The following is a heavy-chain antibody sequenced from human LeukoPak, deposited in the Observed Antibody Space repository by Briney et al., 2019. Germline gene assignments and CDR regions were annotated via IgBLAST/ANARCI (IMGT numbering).Heavy chain of an antibody. D-gene: IGHD2-2*01. CDR1: GFTFSSYA. V-gene: IGHV3-30-3*01. Sequence: GGSLILSYAASGFTFSSYAMHWVRQAPGKGLEWVAVISYDGSNKYYADSVKGRFTISRDNSKNTLYLQMNSLRAEDTAVYYCARKYCSSTSCYAGWYFDLWGRGTLVTVSS. CDR2: ISYDGSNK. CDR3: ARKYCSSTSCYAGWYFDL. J-gene: IGHJ2*01.